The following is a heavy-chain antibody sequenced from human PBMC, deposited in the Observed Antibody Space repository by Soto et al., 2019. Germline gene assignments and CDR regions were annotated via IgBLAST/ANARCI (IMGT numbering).Heavy chain of an antibody. CDR2: ITPFFCTS. D-gene: IGHD6-13*01. V-gene: IGHV1-69*13. J-gene: IGHJ6*02. CDR1: GGTXIRYT. Sequence: SXKVSCDASGGTXIRYTSNWVRQAPGQGLAWIGGITPFFCTSDYAQNFQGRVTITADDSKRTAYMELSSLRSDDTDVYYCARVGYSTKYGMDIWGQGTTGTVSS. CDR3: ARVGYSTKYGMDI.